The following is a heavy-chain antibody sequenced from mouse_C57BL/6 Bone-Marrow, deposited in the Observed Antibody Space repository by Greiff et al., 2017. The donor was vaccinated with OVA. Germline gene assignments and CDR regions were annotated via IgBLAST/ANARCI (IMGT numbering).Heavy chain of an antibody. D-gene: IGHD2-3*01. CDR1: GYTFTDYY. J-gene: IGHJ3*01. CDR2: INPYNGGT. V-gene: IGHV1-19*01. CDR3: AREEGYYWFAY. Sequence: VEPGASVKMSCKASGYTFTDYYMNWVKQSHGKSLEWIGVINPYNGGTSYNQKFKGKATLTVDKSSSTAYMELNSLTSEDSAVYYCAREEGYYWFAYWGQGTLVTVSA.